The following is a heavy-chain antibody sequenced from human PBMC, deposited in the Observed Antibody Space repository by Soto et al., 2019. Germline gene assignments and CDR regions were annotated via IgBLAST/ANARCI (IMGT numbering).Heavy chain of an antibody. CDR3: AKSTGYYDSSGYYFNKVGGYYYYGMDV. D-gene: IGHD3-22*01. Sequence: GGSLRLSCAASGFTFSSYGMHWVRQAPGKGLEWVAVISYDGSNKYYADSVKGRFTISRDNSKNTLYLQMNSLRAEDTAVYYCAKSTGYYDSSGYYFNKVGGYYYYGMDVWGQGTTVTVSS. CDR2: ISYDGSNK. V-gene: IGHV3-30*18. CDR1: GFTFSSYG. J-gene: IGHJ6*02.